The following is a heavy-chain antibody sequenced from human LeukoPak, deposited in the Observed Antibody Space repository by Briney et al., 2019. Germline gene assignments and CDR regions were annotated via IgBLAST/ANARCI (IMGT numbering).Heavy chain of an antibody. CDR2: INHSGST. D-gene: IGHD2-2*01. CDR3: AREKRCSSTSCYGIDY. Sequence: SETLSLTCAVYGGSFSGYYWSWIRQPPGKGLEWIGEINHSGSTNYNPSLKSRVTISVDTSKKQFSLKLSSVTAADTAVYYCAREKRCSSTSCYGIDYWGQGTLVTVSS. J-gene: IGHJ4*02. V-gene: IGHV4-34*01. CDR1: GGSFSGYY.